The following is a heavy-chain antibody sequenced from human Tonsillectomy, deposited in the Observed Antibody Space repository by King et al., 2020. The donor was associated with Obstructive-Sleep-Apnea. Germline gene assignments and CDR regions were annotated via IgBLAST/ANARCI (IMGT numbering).Heavy chain of an antibody. V-gene: IGHV3-23*04. Sequence: QLVPSGGGLGQPGVSLIIAFAGAGFPFSSCAMNWVRRAPGKWREGVSSTSGGGSGTYYADSVEGRFTISRDNAKNMLYLQMNTLRVEDTAVYYCAKDRVGVNPFHDWGQGTLVTVSS. CDR2: TSGGGSGT. CDR1: GFPFSSCA. CDR3: AKDRVGVNPFHD. J-gene: IGHJ4*02. D-gene: IGHD1-26*01.